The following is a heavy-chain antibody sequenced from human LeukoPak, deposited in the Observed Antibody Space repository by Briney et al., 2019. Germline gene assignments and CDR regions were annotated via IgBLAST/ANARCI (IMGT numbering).Heavy chain of an antibody. Sequence: GGSLRLSCAASGFTFSSYWMSWVRQAPGKGLEWVANIKQDGSEKYYVDSVKGRFTISRDNAKNSVYLHMNSLRAEDTAVYYCARDGSGSTGYYYALWGQGTLVTVSS. J-gene: IGHJ4*02. V-gene: IGHV3-7*01. D-gene: IGHD3-22*01. CDR2: IKQDGSEK. CDR3: ARDGSGSTGYYYAL. CDR1: GFTFSSYW.